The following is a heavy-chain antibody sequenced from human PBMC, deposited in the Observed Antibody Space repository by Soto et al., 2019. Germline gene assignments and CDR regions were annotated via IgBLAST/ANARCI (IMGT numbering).Heavy chain of an antibody. CDR3: ARRYGRTLDY. D-gene: IGHD4-17*01. Sequence: SETLSLTCTVSGGSISSYYWSWIRQPPGKGLEWIGYIYYSGSTNYNPSLKSRVTISVDTSKNQLSLKLSSLTAADTAVYYCARRYGRTLDYWGQGTLVTVSS. CDR2: IYYSGST. V-gene: IGHV4-59*08. CDR1: GGSISSYY. J-gene: IGHJ4*02.